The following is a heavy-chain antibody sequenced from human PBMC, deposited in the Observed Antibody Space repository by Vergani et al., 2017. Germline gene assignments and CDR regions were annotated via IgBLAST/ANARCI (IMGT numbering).Heavy chain of an antibody. CDR3: ARDRAMDTAMGDYYYYGMDV. Sequence: QVQLVESGGGVVQPGRSLRLSCAASGFTFSSYGMHWVRQAPGKGLEWVAVIWYDGSNKYYADSVKGRFTISRDNSKNTLYLQMNSLRAEDTAVYYCARDRAMDTAMGDYYYYGMDVWGQGTTVTVSS. D-gene: IGHD5-18*01. J-gene: IGHJ6*02. V-gene: IGHV3-33*01. CDR1: GFTFSSYG. CDR2: IWYDGSNK.